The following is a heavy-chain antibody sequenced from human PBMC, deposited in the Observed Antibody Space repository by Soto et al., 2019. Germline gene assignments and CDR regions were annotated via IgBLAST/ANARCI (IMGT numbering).Heavy chain of an antibody. V-gene: IGHV1-18*01. Sequence: ASVKVSCKASGYTFTSYAISWVRQAPGQGLEWMGWISAYNGNTNYAQKLQGRVTMTTDTSTTTAYMELRSLRAEDTAVYYCARDGDYYDNSGYFLRDAFDIWGQGTVVTVS. CDR1: GYTFTSYA. CDR3: ARDGDYYDNSGYFLRDAFDI. J-gene: IGHJ3*02. D-gene: IGHD3-22*01. CDR2: ISAYNGNT.